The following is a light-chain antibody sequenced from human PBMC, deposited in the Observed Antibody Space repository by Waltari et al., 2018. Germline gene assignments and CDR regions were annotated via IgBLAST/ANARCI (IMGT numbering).Light chain of an antibody. Sequence: EVILTQSPDTLSLSPGARATLSCRASQNITNNNLAWYQQKPGLAPRLLSYDSSSRATGVPDRFSGSGSGTDFTLTIGRLEPEDYAVYYCQQYENSPLTFGGGTQVETK. J-gene: IGKJ4*01. V-gene: IGKV3-20*01. CDR2: DSS. CDR3: QQYENSPLT. CDR1: QNITNNN.